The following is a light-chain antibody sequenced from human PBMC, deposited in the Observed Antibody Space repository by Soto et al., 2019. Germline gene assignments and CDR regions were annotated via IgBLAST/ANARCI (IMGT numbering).Light chain of an antibody. CDR2: GNS. CDR1: SSNIGAGYD. V-gene: IGLV1-40*01. J-gene: IGLJ7*01. Sequence: QSVLTQPPSVSGAPGQRVTIFCTGSSSNIGAGYDVNWYQQPPGTAPKLLIYGNSNRPSGVPDRFSGSKSGTSASLAITGLQAEDEADYYCQSYDSSLSAVLFGGGTQLTVL. CDR3: QSYDSSLSAVL.